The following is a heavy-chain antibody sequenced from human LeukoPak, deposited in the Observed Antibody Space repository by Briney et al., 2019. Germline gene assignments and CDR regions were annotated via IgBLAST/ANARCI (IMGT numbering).Heavy chain of an antibody. CDR1: GFTFDDYA. D-gene: IGHD4-17*01. Sequence: GGSLRLSCAASGFTFDDYAMHWVRQAPGKGLEWVSGISGSGGSTYYADSVKGRFTISRDNSKNTLYLQMNSLRAEDTAVYYCAKEGYGDYPYFDYWGQGTLVTVSS. CDR3: AKEGYGDYPYFDY. CDR2: ISGSGGST. J-gene: IGHJ4*02. V-gene: IGHV3-23*01.